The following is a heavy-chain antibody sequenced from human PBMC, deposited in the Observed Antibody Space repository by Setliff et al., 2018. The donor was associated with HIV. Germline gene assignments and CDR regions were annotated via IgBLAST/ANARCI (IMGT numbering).Heavy chain of an antibody. CDR2: IKSKEDGGTR. D-gene: IGHD3-10*01. Sequence: PGGSLRLSCLASGMTFSDAWMTWVRQAPGKGLEWVGRIKSKEDGGTREYAAPVKGRFTISRDDSKNTLYLQMNSLQVDDTGVYYCTTDEVTMVRGILYFFNYWGQGALVTVSS. CDR3: TTDEVTMVRGILYFFNY. CDR1: GMTFSDAW. J-gene: IGHJ4*02. V-gene: IGHV3-15*01.